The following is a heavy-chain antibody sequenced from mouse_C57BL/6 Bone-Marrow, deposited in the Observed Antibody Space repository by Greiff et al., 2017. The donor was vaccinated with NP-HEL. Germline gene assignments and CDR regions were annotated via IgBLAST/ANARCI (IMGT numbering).Heavy chain of an antibody. D-gene: IGHD1-1*01. CDR2: ISDGGSYP. Sequence: EVKVVESGGGLVTPGGSLKLSCAASGFPFSSYALSCVRQTPETRLECVATISDGGSYPYSPDNVTGRFTISRDNAKNNLYLQMSHLKSEDTAMYYCARDTSLPYYYGSSYYAMDYWGQGTSVTVSS. J-gene: IGHJ4*01. CDR1: GFPFSSYA. V-gene: IGHV5-4*01. CDR3: ARDTSLPYYYGSSYYAMDY.